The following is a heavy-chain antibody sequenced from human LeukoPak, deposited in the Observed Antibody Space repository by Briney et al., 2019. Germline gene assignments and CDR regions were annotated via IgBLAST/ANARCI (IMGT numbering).Heavy chain of an antibody. V-gene: IGHV4-34*01. CDR1: GGSFSGYY. D-gene: IGHD4-17*01. Sequence: SETLSLTCAVYGGSFSGYYWSWIRQPPGKGLEWIGEINHSGSTNYNLSLKSRVTISVDTSKNQFSLKVSSVTAADTAVYYCARSDYGDYEGQYYFDYWGQGTLVTVSS. CDR3: ARSDYGDYEGQYYFDY. J-gene: IGHJ4*02. CDR2: INHSGST.